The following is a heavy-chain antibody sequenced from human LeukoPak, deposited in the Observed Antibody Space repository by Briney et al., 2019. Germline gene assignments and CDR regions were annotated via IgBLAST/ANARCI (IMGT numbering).Heavy chain of an antibody. Sequence: GGSLRLSCAASGFSFSNAWMSWVRQAPGKGLEWVGRIKSKTDGGAREYAAPVTGRFTISRDDSKTTVYLQMNSLKTEDTAVYYCTSGRVIPTEDVWGKGTTVTVSS. J-gene: IGHJ6*04. D-gene: IGHD2-2*01. CDR1: GFSFSNAW. CDR2: IKSKTDGGAR. CDR3: TSGRVIPTEDV. V-gene: IGHV3-15*01.